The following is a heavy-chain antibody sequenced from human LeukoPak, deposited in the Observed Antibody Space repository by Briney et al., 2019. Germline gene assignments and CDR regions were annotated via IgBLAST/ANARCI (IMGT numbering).Heavy chain of an antibody. CDR2: ISYDGSNK. D-gene: IGHD2/OR15-2a*01. CDR1: GFTFSSYG. Sequence: QPGGSLRLSCAASGFTFSSYGMHWVRQAPGKGLEWVAVISYDGSNKYYADSVKGRFTISRDNSKNTLYLQMNSLRAEDTAVYYCAKLVATSNFDYWGQGTLVTVSS. J-gene: IGHJ4*02. CDR3: AKLVATSNFDY. V-gene: IGHV3-30*18.